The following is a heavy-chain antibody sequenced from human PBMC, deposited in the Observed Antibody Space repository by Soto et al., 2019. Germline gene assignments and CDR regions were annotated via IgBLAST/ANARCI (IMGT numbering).Heavy chain of an antibody. CDR3: AKNPENYYYGMDV. CDR1: GGTFSSYA. CDR2: IIPIFGTA. Sequence: QVQLVQSGAEVKKPASSVKVSCKASGGTFSSYAISWVRQAPGQGLEWMGGIIPIFGTADYAQKFQGRVTITADESTSTAYVELSSLRSEDTAVYYCAKNPENYYYGMDVWGQGTTVTVSS. J-gene: IGHJ6*02. V-gene: IGHV1-69*12.